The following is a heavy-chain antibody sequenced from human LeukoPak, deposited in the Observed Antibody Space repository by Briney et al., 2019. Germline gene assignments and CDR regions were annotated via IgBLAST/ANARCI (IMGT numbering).Heavy chain of an antibody. CDR2: IYYSGST. D-gene: IGHD4-17*01. J-gene: IGHJ5*02. CDR1: GGSISSYY. CDR3: ARLDNYGWFDP. Sequence: SETLSLTCTVPGGSISSYYWGWIRQPPGKGLEWIGSIYYSGSTYYNPSLKSRVTISVDTSKNQFSLKLSSVTAADTAVYYCARLDNYGWFDPWGQGTLVTVSS. V-gene: IGHV4-39*01.